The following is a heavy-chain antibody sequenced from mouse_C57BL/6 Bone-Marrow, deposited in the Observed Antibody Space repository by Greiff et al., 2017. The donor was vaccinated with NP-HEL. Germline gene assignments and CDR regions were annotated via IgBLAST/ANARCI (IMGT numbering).Heavy chain of an antibody. J-gene: IGHJ3*01. Sequence: EVMLVESGEGLVKPGGSLKLSCAASGFTFSSYAMSWVRQTPEKRLEWVAYISSGGDYIYYADTVKGRFTISRDHARKTLYLQMSSLKSEDTAMYYCTRGGYYGSSYAWFAYWGQGTLVTVSA. V-gene: IGHV5-9-1*02. D-gene: IGHD1-1*01. CDR3: TRGGYYGSSYAWFAY. CDR2: ISSGGDYI. CDR1: GFTFSSYA.